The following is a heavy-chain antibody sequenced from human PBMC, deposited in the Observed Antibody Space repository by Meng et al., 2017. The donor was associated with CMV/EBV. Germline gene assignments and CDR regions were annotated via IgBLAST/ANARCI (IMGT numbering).Heavy chain of an antibody. J-gene: IGHJ4*02. CDR3: AKAYDSSGYDY. Sequence: SCAASGFTFSSYAMSWVRQAPGEGLEWVSVIYSGGSSTYYADSVKGRFTISRDNSKNTLYLQMNSLRAEDTAVYYCAKAYDSSGYDYWGQGTLVTVSS. V-gene: IGHV3-23*03. CDR2: IYSGGSST. CDR1: GFTFSSYA. D-gene: IGHD3-22*01.